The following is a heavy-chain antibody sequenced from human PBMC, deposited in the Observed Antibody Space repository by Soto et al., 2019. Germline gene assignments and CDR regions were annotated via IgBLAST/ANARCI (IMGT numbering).Heavy chain of an antibody. J-gene: IGHJ4*02. CDR2: IRGTTNGGTT. CDR1: GLTFRYAW. Sequence: EVQLVESGGGLVKPGGSLRLSCVVSGLTFRYAWVNWVRQAPGEGLEWVGRIRGTTNGGTTDYAAPVKGRFTISRDDSKNTVYLQSNSLKVEDTAIYHCTTDLKWSGGDYWGQGTLVSVSS. CDR3: TTDLKWSGGDY. D-gene: IGHD3-10*01. V-gene: IGHV3-15*07.